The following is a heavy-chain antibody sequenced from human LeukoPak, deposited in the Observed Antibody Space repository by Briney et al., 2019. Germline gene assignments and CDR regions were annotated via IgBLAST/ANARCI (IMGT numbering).Heavy chain of an antibody. CDR2: IYYSGST. CDR3: ARVGLRSHFDY. V-gene: IGHV4-31*03. D-gene: IGHD4-17*01. Sequence: PSETLSLTCTVSGGSISSGGYYWSWIRQHPGKGLEWIGYIYYSGSTYYNPSLKSRVTISVDTSKNQFSLKLSSVTAADTAVYYCARVGLRSHFDYWGQGTLVTVSS. CDR1: GGSISSGGYY. J-gene: IGHJ4*02.